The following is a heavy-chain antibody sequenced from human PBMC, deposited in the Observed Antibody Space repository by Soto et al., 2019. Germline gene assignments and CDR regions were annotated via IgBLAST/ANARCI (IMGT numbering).Heavy chain of an antibody. D-gene: IGHD4-17*01. CDR3: ARNPIHGDYLGWLDP. CDR2: IHHGGST. Sequence: QVQLQESGPGLVEPSQTLSLTCTVSGASITSAGYYWSWIRQHSGKGLEWIGYIHHGGSTYYNPSLKSRITFSVVTAKNQFSLRLTSVTAADTAVYYCARNPIHGDYLGWLDPWGQGTLVTVSS. V-gene: IGHV4-31*03. CDR1: GASITSAGYY. J-gene: IGHJ5*02.